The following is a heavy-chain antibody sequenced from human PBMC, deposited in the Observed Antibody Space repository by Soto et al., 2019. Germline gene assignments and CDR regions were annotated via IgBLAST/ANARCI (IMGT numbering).Heavy chain of an antibody. D-gene: IGHD6-13*01. V-gene: IGHV3-21*01. CDR1: GFTFSSYS. J-gene: IGHJ3*02. CDR2: ISSSSSYI. Sequence: EVQLVESGGGLVKPGGSLRLSCAAYGFTFSSYSMNWVRQAPGKGLEWVSSISSSSSYIYYADLVKGRFTISRDDAKNSLYLQMNSLRAEDTAVYYCARSYSSSWYGDAFDIWGQGTMVTVSS. CDR3: ARSYSSSWYGDAFDI.